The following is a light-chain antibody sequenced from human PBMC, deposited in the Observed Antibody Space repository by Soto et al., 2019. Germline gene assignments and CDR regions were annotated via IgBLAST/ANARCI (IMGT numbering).Light chain of an antibody. CDR3: CSYAGSYSSA. CDR2: DVN. Sequence: QSVLTQPRSVSGSPGQSVTISCTGTSSDVGGFNSVSWYQQHPGKAPKLMIYDVNKRPSGVPDRFSGSKSGSTASLTISGLQAEDEADYYCCSYAGSYSSAFANGTKVTV. J-gene: IGLJ1*01. CDR1: SSDVGGFNS. V-gene: IGLV2-11*01.